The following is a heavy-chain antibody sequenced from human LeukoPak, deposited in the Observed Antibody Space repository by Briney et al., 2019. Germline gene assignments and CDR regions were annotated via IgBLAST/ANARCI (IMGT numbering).Heavy chain of an antibody. CDR1: GGSISGHY. CDR2: IDYSGST. CDR3: ARFGYSGYDGIDY. J-gene: IGHJ4*02. Sequence: PSETLSLTCTVSGGSISGHYWSCIRQPPGKGLERIGYIDYSGSTNYNPSLKSRVTISVDTSKNQFSLKLNSVTAADTAVYYCARFGYSGYDGIDYWGQGTLVTVSS. D-gene: IGHD5-12*01. V-gene: IGHV4-59*11.